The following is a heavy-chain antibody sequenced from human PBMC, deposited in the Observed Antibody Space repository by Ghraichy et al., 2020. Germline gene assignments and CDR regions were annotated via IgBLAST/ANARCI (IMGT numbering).Heavy chain of an antibody. CDR2: IIPMFGTA. J-gene: IGHJ6*02. D-gene: IGHD3-3*01. Sequence: SVKVSCKASGATFSSYGFSWVRQAPGQGLEWMGGIIPMFGTANYAQKFQGRVTITADESTSTAYMELSSLRSEDTAVYYCARGVLRVLEWLIHENYHYYAMDVWGQGTTVTVSS. V-gene: IGHV1-69*13. CDR1: GATFSSYG. CDR3: ARGVLRVLEWLIHENYHYYAMDV.